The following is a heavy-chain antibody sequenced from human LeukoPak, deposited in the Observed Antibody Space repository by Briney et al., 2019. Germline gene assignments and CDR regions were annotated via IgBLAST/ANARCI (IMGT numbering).Heavy chain of an antibody. CDR1: GFTFSSYA. J-gene: IGHJ5*02. D-gene: IGHD3-10*01. CDR2: ISYDGSNK. CDR3: ATKRVRGVIS. V-gene: IGHV3-30-3*01. Sequence: GGSLRLSCAASGFTFSSYAMHWVRQAPGKGLEWVAVISYDGSNKYYADSVKGRFTISRDNSKNTLYLQMNSLRAKDTAVYYCATKRVRGVISWGQGTLVTVSS.